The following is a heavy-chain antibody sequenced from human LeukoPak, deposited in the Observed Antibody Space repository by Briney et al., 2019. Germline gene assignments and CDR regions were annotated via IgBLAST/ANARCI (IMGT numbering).Heavy chain of an antibody. D-gene: IGHD3-22*01. CDR3: AEGAHYYDSSGLEY. CDR1: GGTFSSYA. CDR2: IIPIFGTA. V-gene: IGHV1-69*05. Sequence: SVKISCKASGGTFSSYAISWVRQAPGQGLEWMGGIIPIFGTANYAQKFQGRVTITTDESTSTAYMELSSLRSEDTAVYYCAEGAHYYDSSGLEYWGQGTLVTVSS. J-gene: IGHJ4*02.